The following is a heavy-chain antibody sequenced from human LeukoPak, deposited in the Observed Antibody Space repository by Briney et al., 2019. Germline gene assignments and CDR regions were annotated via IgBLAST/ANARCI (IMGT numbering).Heavy chain of an antibody. Sequence: SETLSLTCTVSGGSISSYYWSWMRQPPGKGVEWIGYIYYSGSTNYNPSLKSRVTISIDTSKNQFSLKLSSGTAADTAVYYCARGAYYGSGSYYNHFDYWGQGTLVTVSS. CDR3: ARGAYYGSGSYYNHFDY. J-gene: IGHJ4*02. CDR2: IYYSGST. CDR1: GGSISSYY. D-gene: IGHD3-10*01. V-gene: IGHV4-59*13.